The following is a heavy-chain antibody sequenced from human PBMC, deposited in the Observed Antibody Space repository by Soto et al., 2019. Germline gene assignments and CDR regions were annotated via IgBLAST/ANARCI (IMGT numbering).Heavy chain of an antibody. CDR2: IIPIFGTA. Sequence: QVQLVQSGAEVKKPGSSVKVSCKASGGTFSSYAISWVRQAPGQGLEWMGGIIPIFGTANYAQKFQGRVTITADESTRTAYMERRSLRSEDTAVYYCARRTVLLNFDPWGQGTLVTVSS. V-gene: IGHV1-69*01. CDR1: GGTFSSYA. CDR3: ARRTVLLNFDP. D-gene: IGHD3-10*01. J-gene: IGHJ5*02.